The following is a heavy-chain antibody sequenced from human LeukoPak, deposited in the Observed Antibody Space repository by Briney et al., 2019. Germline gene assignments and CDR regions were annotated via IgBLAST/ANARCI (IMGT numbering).Heavy chain of an antibody. CDR1: GGTFSSYA. D-gene: IGHD6-13*01. CDR3: AKDTFWDSSWYGEYFQH. J-gene: IGHJ1*01. CDR2: IIPIFGTA. V-gene: IGHV1-69*13. Sequence: GASVKVSCKASGGTFSSYAISWVRQAPGQGLEWMGGIIPIFGTANYAQKFQGRVTITADESTSTAYMELSSLRSEDTAVYYCAKDTFWDSSWYGEYFQHWGQGTLVTVSS.